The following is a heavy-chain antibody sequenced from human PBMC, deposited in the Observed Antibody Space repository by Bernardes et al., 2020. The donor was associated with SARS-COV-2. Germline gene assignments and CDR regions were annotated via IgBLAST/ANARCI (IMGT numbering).Heavy chain of an antibody. CDR2: INPNSGGT. CDR3: ASHSGSYYLYYGMDV. Sequence: ASVKVSCKASGYTFTGYYMHWVRQAPGQGLEWMGWINPNSGGTNYAQKFQGRVTMTRDTSISTAYMELRRLRSDDTAVYYCASHSGSYYLYYGMDVWGQGTTVTVSS. V-gene: IGHV1-2*02. D-gene: IGHD1-26*01. CDR1: GYTFTGYY. J-gene: IGHJ6*02.